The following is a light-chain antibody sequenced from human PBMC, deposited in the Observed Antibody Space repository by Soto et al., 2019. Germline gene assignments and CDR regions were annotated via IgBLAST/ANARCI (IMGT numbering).Light chain of an antibody. CDR3: QQYSHLIT. CDR1: QSISSY. J-gene: IGKJ5*01. Sequence: DIQMTQSPSSLCASVGDRVTITCRASQSISSYLNWYQQKPGKAPKLLIYDASNLETGVPSRFSGSGSGTDFTFTISSLQPEDIATYDCQQYSHLITFGQGTRLEIK. V-gene: IGKV1-33*01. CDR2: DAS.